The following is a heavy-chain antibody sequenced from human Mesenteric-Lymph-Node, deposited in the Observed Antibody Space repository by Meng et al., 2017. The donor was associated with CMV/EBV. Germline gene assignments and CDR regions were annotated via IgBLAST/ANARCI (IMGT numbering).Heavy chain of an antibody. Sequence: GESLKISCAASGFTFSSYAMHWVRQAPGKGLEWAAVISYDGSNKYYADSVKGRFTISRDNSKNTLYLQMNSLRAEDTAVYYCARDRGYYGMDVWGQGTTVTVSS. CDR1: GFTFSSYA. J-gene: IGHJ6*02. V-gene: IGHV3-30-3*01. D-gene: IGHD3-10*01. CDR3: ARDRGYYGMDV. CDR2: ISYDGSNK.